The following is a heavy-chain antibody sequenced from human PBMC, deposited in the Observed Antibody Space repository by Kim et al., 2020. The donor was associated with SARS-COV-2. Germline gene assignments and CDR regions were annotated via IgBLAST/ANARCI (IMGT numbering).Heavy chain of an antibody. CDR2: SNT. J-gene: IGHJ4*02. CDR3: ARSVPSDY. V-gene: IGHV3-11*03. D-gene: IGHD2-2*01. Sequence: SNTNYADSVKGRLPSTRANAKNSLYLQMNSVRAEDTAVYYCARSVPSDYWGQGTLVTVSS.